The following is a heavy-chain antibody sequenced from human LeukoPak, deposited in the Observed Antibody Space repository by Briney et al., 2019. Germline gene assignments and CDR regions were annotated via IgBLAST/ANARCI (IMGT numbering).Heavy chain of an antibody. CDR1: GFTFSSYG. D-gene: IGHD3-10*01. J-gene: IGHJ5*02. Sequence: GGSLRLSCAASGFTFSSYGMHWVRQAPGKGLEWVAVISYDGSNKYYADSVKGRFTISRDNSKNTLYLQMNSLRAEDTAVYYCAKGWAGRFDPWGQGTPVTVSS. CDR2: ISYDGSNK. V-gene: IGHV3-30*18. CDR3: AKGWAGRFDP.